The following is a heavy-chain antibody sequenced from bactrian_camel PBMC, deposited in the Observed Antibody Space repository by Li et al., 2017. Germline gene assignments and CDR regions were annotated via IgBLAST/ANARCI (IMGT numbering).Heavy chain of an antibody. Sequence: HVQLVESGGGSVQAGGSLKLSCTYSGYTSFIDCMGWFRQAPGKGPEGVAAIDAEGSTSYADSVKGRFTISKDNAKKTLYLQMNSLEPEDTATYYCATSLGGSGGTCFRWEDWGQGTQVTVS. D-gene: IGHD7*01. V-gene: IGHV3S26*01. CDR1: GYTSFIDC. CDR2: IDAEGST. CDR3: ATSLGGSGGTCFRWED. J-gene: IGHJ4*01.